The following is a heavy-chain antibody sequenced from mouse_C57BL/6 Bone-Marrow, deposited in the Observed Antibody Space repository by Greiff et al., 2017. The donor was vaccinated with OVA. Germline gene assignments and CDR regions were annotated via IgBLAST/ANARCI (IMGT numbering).Heavy chain of an antibody. D-gene: IGHD2-2*01. CDR3: ARQGGYPAWFAY. CDR1: GFTLSDYY. CDR2: ISNGGGST. J-gene: IGHJ3*01. V-gene: IGHV5-12*01. Sequence: EVQVVESGGGLVQPGGSLKLSCAASGFTLSDYYMYWVRQTPEKRLEWVAYISNGGGSTYYPDTLKGRVTISRDNAKNTLYLQISRLKSEDTAMYYCARQGGYPAWFAYWGQGTLVTVSA.